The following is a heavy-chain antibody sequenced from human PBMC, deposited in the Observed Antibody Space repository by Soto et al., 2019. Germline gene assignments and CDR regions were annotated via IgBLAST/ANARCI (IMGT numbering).Heavy chain of an antibody. J-gene: IGHJ6*02. CDR1: GGTFSSYA. Sequence: SVKVSCKASGGTFSSYAISWVRQAPGQGLEWMGGIIPIFGTANYAQKFQGRVTITADKSTSTAYMELSSLRSEDTAVYYCASVYCSGGSCYYYYGMDVCGQGTTVAVSS. CDR2: IIPIFGTA. D-gene: IGHD2-15*01. CDR3: ASVYCSGGSCYYYYGMDV. V-gene: IGHV1-69*06.